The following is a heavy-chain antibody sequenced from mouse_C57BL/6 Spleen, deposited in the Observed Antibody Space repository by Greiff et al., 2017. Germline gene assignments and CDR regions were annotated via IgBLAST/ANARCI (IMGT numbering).Heavy chain of an antibody. CDR2: ILPGSGST. CDR3: ARRRNYGSSYGGYFDV. D-gene: IGHD1-1*01. CDR1: GYTFTGYW. J-gene: IGHJ1*03. Sequence: VQLQQSGAELMKPGASVKLSCKATGYTFTGYWIEWVKQRPGHGLEWIGEILPGSGSTNYNEKFKGNATFTADTSSNTAYMQLSSLTTEDSAIYYCARRRNYGSSYGGYFDVWGTGTTVTVSS. V-gene: IGHV1-9*01.